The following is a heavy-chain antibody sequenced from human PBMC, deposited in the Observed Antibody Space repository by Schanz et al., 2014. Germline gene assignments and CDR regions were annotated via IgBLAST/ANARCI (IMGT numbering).Heavy chain of an antibody. CDR2: IFTDGRT. V-gene: IGHV3-66*01. CDR3: ARDRRNADLDY. CDR1: GFVFGDYY. D-gene: IGHD1-1*01. Sequence: VQVVQSGGGLVKPGGSLRLSCAASGFVFGDYYMTWIRQAPGRGLEWVSIIFTDGRTYYADSVKGRFTVSRDNAENALYLQMNSLRAEDTALYYCARDRRNADLDYWGQGTLVTVSS. J-gene: IGHJ4*02.